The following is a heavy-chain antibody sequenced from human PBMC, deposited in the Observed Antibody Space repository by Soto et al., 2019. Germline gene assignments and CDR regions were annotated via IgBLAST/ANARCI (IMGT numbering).Heavy chain of an antibody. D-gene: IGHD3-3*01. V-gene: IGHV1-8*01. J-gene: IGHJ5*02. CDR3: ARGYEGHYAFWRFDP. CDR2: MNPNSGNT. CDR1: GYTFTSYD. Sequence: QVQLVQSGAEVKKPGASVKVSCKASGYTFTSYDINWVRQATGQGLEWMGWMNPNSGNTGYAQKFQGRVTMTRNTSVSTADMELSSMRSEDTAVYYCARGYEGHYAFWRFDPWGQGTLVTVSS.